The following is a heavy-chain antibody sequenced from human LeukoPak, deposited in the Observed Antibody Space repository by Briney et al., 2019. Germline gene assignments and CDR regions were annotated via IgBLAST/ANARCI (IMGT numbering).Heavy chain of an antibody. CDR1: GFIFSSYA. CDR3: TKARVSSLTYFDWLPWN. V-gene: IGHV3-23*01. D-gene: IGHD3-9*01. Sequence: GGSLRLSCAASGFIFSSYAMNWVRQAPGKGLEWVAVISGGGSTTIYADSVKGRFTISRDDSKKTLYLQMNSLRAEDTAVYYCTKARVSSLTYFDWLPWNWGQGSLVTVSS. J-gene: IGHJ4*02. CDR2: ISGGGSTT.